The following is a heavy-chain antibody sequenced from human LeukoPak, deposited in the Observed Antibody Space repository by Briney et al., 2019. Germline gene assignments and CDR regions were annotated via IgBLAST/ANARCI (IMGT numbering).Heavy chain of an antibody. CDR2: INSDGSDT. CDR1: EFTFSSYW. CDR3: ARARQPLELDY. D-gene: IGHD1-1*01. J-gene: IGHJ4*02. Sequence: GGPLRLSCAASEFTFSSYWMHWVRQAPGKGLVWVSRINSDGSDTTYADSVKGRFTISRDNAKNTLYLQMNSLRAEDTAVYYCARARQPLELDYWGQGTLVTVSS. V-gene: IGHV3-74*01.